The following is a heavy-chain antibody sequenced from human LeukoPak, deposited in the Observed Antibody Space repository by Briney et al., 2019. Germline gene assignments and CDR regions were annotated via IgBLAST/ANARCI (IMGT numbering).Heavy chain of an antibody. CDR3: ARGGCTNGVCYTGKNWFDP. Sequence: ETLSLTCAVYGGSFSGYYWSWIRQPPGKGLEWIGEINHSGSTNYNPSLKSRVTISVDTSKNQFSLKLSSVTAADTAVYYCARGGCTNGVCYTGKNWFDPWGQGTLVTVSS. CDR1: GGSFSGYY. J-gene: IGHJ5*02. V-gene: IGHV4-34*01. D-gene: IGHD2-8*01. CDR2: INHSGST.